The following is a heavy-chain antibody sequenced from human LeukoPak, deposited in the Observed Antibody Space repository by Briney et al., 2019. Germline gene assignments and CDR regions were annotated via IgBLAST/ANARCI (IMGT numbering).Heavy chain of an antibody. Sequence: PSETLSLTCTVSGGSISRYYWSWNRQPPGKGLEWIGYIYYSGSTNYNPSLKSRVTISVDTSKNQFSLKLSSVTAADTAVYYCARGGSGLGSDYWGQGTLVTVSS. V-gene: IGHV4-59*01. CDR3: ARGGSGLGSDY. D-gene: IGHD3-10*01. CDR2: IYYSGST. CDR1: GGSISRYY. J-gene: IGHJ4*02.